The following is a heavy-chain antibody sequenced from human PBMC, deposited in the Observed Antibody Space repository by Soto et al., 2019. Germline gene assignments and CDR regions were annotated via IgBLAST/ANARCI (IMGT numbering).Heavy chain of an antibody. CDR2: IFYSGST. CDR1: GGSISNYY. J-gene: IGHJ4*02. CDR3: ARVYGDYLDY. Sequence: SETLSLTCTVSGGSISNYYWSWIRQPPGRGLEWIGYIFYSGSTNYNPALKSRVTISVDTSKNQFSLKLSSVTAADTAVYYCARVYGDYLDYWGQGTLVTVSS. V-gene: IGHV4-59*01. D-gene: IGHD4-17*01.